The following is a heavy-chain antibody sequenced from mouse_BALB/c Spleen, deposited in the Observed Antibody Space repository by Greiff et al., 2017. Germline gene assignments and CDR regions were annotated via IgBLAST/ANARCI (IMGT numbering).Heavy chain of an antibody. Sequence: LVKTGASVKISCKASGYSFTGYYMHWVKQSHGKSLEWIGYISCYNGATSYNQKFKGKATFTVDTSSSTAYMQFNSLTSEDSAVYYCAMEYGNSYFDVWGAGTTVTVSS. D-gene: IGHD2-10*02. CDR1: GYSFTGYY. V-gene: IGHV1S34*01. CDR3: AMEYGNSYFDV. CDR2: ISCYNGAT. J-gene: IGHJ1*01.